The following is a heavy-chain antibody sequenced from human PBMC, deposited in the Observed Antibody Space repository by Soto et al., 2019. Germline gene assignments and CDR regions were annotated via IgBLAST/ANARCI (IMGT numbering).Heavy chain of an antibody. V-gene: IGHV3-74*01. D-gene: IGHD3-10*01. CDR3: ARGDRGGFDL. J-gene: IGHJ3*01. CDR1: GFTFDYYW. Sequence: EVQLVESGGGLVQPGESLRLSCAASGFTFDYYWMHWVRQAPGKGLVWVSRVHSGGTTTTYADSVKGRFTISRDNARNMGSLQMSSLRAEDTAIYYCARGDRGGFDLWGHGTMITVSS. CDR2: VHSGGTTT.